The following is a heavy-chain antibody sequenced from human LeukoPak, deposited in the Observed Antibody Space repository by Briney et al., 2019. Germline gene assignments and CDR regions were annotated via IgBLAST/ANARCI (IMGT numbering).Heavy chain of an antibody. V-gene: IGHV4-39*01. Sequence: PSETLSLTCTVSGVSINSDSHYWGWVRQPPRRGLEWIASVYYSGSTYYSPSLKSRVIISVDTSKNQFSLKLSSVTAADTAVYYCARRGRSGFDYWGQGTLVTVSS. D-gene: IGHD1-26*01. CDR3: ARRGRSGFDY. CDR2: VYYSGST. CDR1: GVSINSDSHY. J-gene: IGHJ4*02.